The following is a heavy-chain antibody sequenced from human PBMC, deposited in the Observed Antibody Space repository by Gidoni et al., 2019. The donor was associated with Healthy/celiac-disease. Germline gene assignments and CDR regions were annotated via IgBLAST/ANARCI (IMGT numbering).Heavy chain of an antibody. V-gene: IGHV3-21*01. J-gene: IGHJ4*02. CDR2: ISSSSSYI. CDR3: AREGSTVGDY. Sequence: LEWVSSISSSSSYIYYADSVKGRFTISRDNAKNSLYLQMNSLRAEDTAVYYCAREGSTVGDYWGQGTLVTVSS. D-gene: IGHD4-4*01.